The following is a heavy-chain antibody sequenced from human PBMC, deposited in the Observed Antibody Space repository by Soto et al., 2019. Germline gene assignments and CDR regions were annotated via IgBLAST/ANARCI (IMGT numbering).Heavy chain of an antibody. CDR2: IYSGGST. V-gene: IGHV3-66*01. CDR1: GFTVSSNY. D-gene: IGHD2-21*02. CDR3: ARGMGVVTPHN. Sequence: EVQLVESGGGLVQPGGSLRLSCAASGFTVSSNYMSWVRQAPGKGLEWVSVIYSGGSTYYADSVKGRFTISRDKSKNTLYLQMNSLRAENTAVYYCARGMGVVTPHNWGQGTLVTVSS. J-gene: IGHJ4*02.